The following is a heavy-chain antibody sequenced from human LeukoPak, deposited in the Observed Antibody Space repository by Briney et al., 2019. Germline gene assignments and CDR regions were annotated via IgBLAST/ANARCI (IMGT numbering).Heavy chain of an antibody. J-gene: IGHJ4*02. CDR2: ISSSSSYI. V-gene: IGHV3-21*01. D-gene: IGHD3-10*01. Sequence: TGGSLRLSCVASGFTFSRSWMNWVRQAPGKGLEWVSSISSSSSYIYYADSVKGRFTISRDNAKNSLYLQMNSLRAEDTAVYYCARTGGSGSSYWGQGTLVTVSS. CDR3: ARTGGSGSSY. CDR1: GFTFSRSW.